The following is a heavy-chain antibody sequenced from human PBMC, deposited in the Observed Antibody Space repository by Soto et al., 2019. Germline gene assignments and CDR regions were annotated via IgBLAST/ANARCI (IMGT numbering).Heavy chain of an antibody. CDR3: ARDMAGYCSGGSCYYYYMDV. CDR2: INAGNGNT. CDR1: GYTLTSYA. J-gene: IGHJ6*03. D-gene: IGHD2-15*01. V-gene: IGHV1-3*01. Sequence: GASVKVSCKASGYTLTSYAMHWVRQAPGQRLEWMGWINAGNGNTKYSQKFQGRVTITRDTSASTAYMELSSLRSEDTAVYYCARDMAGYCSGGSCYYYYMDVWGKGTTVTVSS.